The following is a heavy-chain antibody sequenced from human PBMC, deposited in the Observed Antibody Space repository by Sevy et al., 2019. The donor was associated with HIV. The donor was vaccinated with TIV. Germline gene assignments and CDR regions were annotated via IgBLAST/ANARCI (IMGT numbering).Heavy chain of an antibody. CDR2: ISTSSSYI. D-gene: IGHD3-22*01. CDR3: ARDTSGGYYDSSGYNFDY. V-gene: IGHV3-21*01. CDR1: GFTFSSYS. J-gene: IGHJ4*02. Sequence: GGSLRLSCAASGFTFSSYSMNWVRQAPGKGLEWVSSISTSSSYIYYADSVKGRFSISRDNAKNSLYLQMNSLRAEETAVYYCARDTSGGYYDSSGYNFDYWGQGTLVTVSS.